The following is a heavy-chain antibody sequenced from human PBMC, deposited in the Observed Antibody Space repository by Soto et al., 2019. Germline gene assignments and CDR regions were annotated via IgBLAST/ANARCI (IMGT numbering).Heavy chain of an antibody. Sequence: SETLSLTCAVSGGSISSGGYSWSWIRQPPGKGLEWIGYIYHSGSTYYNPSLKSRVTMSVDTSKNQFSLKLSSVTAADTAVYYCARHYGSGTYPLDDWGQGTLVT. J-gene: IGHJ4*02. D-gene: IGHD3-10*01. CDR2: IYHSGST. CDR3: ARHYGSGTYPLDD. CDR1: GGSISSGGYS. V-gene: IGHV4-30-2*02.